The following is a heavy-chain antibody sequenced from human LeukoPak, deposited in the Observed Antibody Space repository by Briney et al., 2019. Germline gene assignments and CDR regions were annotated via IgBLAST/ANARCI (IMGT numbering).Heavy chain of an antibody. CDR3: ARLLEGGEQDAFDI. Sequence: SETLSLTCAVYGGSFSGFYWSWIRHVPGKGLEWIGEINYTGSTSYNPSLKSRVTISVDTSKNQFSLKLSSVTAADTAVYYCARLLEGGEQDAFDIWGQGTMVTVSS. V-gene: IGHV4-34*01. CDR1: GGSFSGFY. CDR2: INYTGST. D-gene: IGHD1/OR15-1a*01. J-gene: IGHJ3*02.